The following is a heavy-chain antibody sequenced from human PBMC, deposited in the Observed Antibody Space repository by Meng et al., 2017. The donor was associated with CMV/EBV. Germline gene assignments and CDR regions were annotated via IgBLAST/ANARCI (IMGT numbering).Heavy chain of an antibody. CDR2: IYYSGST. V-gene: IGHV4-39*07. Sequence: HLQLPVSGPGMEKTLRHPPLPVTVSGGSISSSSSAWGWIRQPPGQGLEWIGSIYYSGSTYYNPSLKSRVTISVDTSKNQFSLKLSSVTAADTAVYYCARDYGDLRQDYWGQGTLVTVSS. J-gene: IGHJ4*02. CDR3: ARDYGDLRQDY. CDR1: GGSISSSSSA. D-gene: IGHD4-17*01.